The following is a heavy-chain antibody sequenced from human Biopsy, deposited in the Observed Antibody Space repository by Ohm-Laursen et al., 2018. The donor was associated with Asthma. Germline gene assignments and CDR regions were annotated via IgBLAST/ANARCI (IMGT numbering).Heavy chain of an antibody. CDR3: ARSSHINWGGYFDY. CDR2: IYYTGTT. J-gene: IGHJ4*02. CDR1: GGSISSSSYY. V-gene: IGHV4-39*01. Sequence: SDTLSLTCTVSGGSISSSSYYWGWIRQPPGKGLAWIGHIYYTGTTNYSPSLKSRATISVDRSKNQFSLKLTSVTAADTAVYYCARSSHINWGGYFDYWGQGTLVTVSS. D-gene: IGHD7-27*01.